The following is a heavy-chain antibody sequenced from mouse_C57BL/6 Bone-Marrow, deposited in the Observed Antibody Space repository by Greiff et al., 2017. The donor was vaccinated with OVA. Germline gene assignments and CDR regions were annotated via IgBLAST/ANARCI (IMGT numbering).Heavy chain of an antibody. D-gene: IGHD2-4*01. CDR2: ISSGGDYI. Sequence: DVHLVESGEGLVKPGGSLKLSCAASGFTFSSYAMSWVRQTPEKRLAWVAYISSGGDYIYYADTVKGRFTISRDNARNTLYLQMSSLKSEDTAMYYCTRGGYDYGYAMDYWGQGTSVTVSS. J-gene: IGHJ4*01. CDR1: GFTFSSYA. CDR3: TRGGYDYGYAMDY. V-gene: IGHV5-9-1*02.